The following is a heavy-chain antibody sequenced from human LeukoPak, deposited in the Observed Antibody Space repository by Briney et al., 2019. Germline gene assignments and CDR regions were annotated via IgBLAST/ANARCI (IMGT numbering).Heavy chain of an antibody. D-gene: IGHD3-16*01. CDR2: IYYSGST. CDR1: GGSIGSYY. CDR3: AGGRVDAFDI. Sequence: SETLSLTCTVSGGSIGSYYWSWIRQPPGKGLEWIGYIYYSGSTNYNPSLKSRVTISVDTSKNQFSLKLSSVTAADTAVYYCAGGRVDAFDIWGQGTMVTVSS. J-gene: IGHJ3*02. V-gene: IGHV4-59*01.